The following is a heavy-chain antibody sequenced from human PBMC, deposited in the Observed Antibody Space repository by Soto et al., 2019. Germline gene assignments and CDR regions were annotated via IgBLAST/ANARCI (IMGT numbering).Heavy chain of an antibody. D-gene: IGHD3-3*01. Sequence: SETLSLTCAVYGGSFSGYYWSWIRQPPGKGLEWIGEINHSGSTNYNPSLKSRVTISVDTSKNQFSLKLSSVTAADTAVYYCARGDFWSGYELDYWGQGTLLTVSS. J-gene: IGHJ4*02. CDR3: ARGDFWSGYELDY. CDR1: GGSFSGYY. CDR2: INHSGST. V-gene: IGHV4-34*01.